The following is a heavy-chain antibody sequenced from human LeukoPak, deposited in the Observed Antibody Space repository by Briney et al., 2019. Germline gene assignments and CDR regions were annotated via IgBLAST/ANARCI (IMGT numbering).Heavy chain of an antibody. CDR1: GGSISSYY. D-gene: IGHD3-9*01. Sequence: PSETLSLTCTVSGGSISSYYWSWIRQPPGKGLEWIGYIYYSGSTNYNPSLKSRVTISVDTSKNQFSLKLSSVTAADTAVYYCARAPYYDILTGYYMAYYYYMDVWGKGTTVTVSS. J-gene: IGHJ6*03. CDR3: ARAPYYDILTGYYMAYYYYMDV. CDR2: IYYSGST. V-gene: IGHV4-59*01.